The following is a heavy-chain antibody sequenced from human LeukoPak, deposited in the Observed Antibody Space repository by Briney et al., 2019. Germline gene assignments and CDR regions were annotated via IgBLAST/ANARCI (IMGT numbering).Heavy chain of an antibody. CDR3: AKGLTVTTCFDY. J-gene: IGHJ4*02. D-gene: IGHD4-17*01. CDR1: GFTFSSYA. V-gene: IGHV3-30-3*02. Sequence: GRSLRLSCAASGFTFSSYAMHWVRQAPGKGLEWVAVISYDGSNKYYADSVKGRFTISRDNSKNTLYLQMNSLRAEDTAVYYCAKGLTVTTCFDYWGQGTLVTVSS. CDR2: ISYDGSNK.